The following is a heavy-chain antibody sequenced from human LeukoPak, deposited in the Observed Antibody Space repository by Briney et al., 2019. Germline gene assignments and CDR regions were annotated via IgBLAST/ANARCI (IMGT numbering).Heavy chain of an antibody. CDR1: GGFISSYY. Sequence: PSETLSLTCTVSGGFISSYYWSWIRQPPGKGLEWIGYIYYSGTTNYNPSLKSRVTISIDTSKNQFSLKLTSVTAADTAVYYCARVSWFPGTSYYYMDVWGKGTTVTVSS. CDR3: ARVSWFPGTSYYYMDV. J-gene: IGHJ6*03. D-gene: IGHD1-1*01. CDR2: IYYSGTT. V-gene: IGHV4-59*01.